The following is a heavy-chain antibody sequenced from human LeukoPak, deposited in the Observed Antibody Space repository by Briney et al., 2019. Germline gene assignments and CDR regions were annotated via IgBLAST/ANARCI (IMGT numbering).Heavy chain of an antibody. CDR2: IRSTGSTI. Sequence: GGSLRLSCAASGFTFSTYTMNWVRQAPGKGLEWVSYIRSTGSTIYYADSVKGRFTISRDTVKNLLFLQMNSLRAEDTAVYYCARRTPSTLPYALDVWGQGTTVTVSS. J-gene: IGHJ6*02. D-gene: IGHD2/OR15-2a*01. V-gene: IGHV3-48*01. CDR1: GFTFSTYT. CDR3: ARRTPSTLPYALDV.